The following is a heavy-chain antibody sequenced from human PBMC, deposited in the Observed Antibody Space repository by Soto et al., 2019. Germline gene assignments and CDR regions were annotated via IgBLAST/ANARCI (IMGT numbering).Heavy chain of an antibody. D-gene: IGHD3-22*01. J-gene: IGHJ4*02. CDR2: IYSGGST. CDR3: AREGYYDSSGYCLDY. V-gene: IGHV3-66*01. CDR1: GFTFSSYA. Sequence: PGGSLRLSCAASGFTFSSYAMSWVRQAPGKGLEWVSVIYSGGSTYYADSVKGRFTISRDNSKNTLYLQMNSLRAEDTAVYYCAREGYYDSSGYCLDYWGQGTLVTVSS.